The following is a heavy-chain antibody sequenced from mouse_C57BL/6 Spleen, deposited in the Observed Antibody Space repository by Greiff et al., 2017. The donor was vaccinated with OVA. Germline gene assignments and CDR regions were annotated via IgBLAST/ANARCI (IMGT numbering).Heavy chain of an antibody. CDR1: GYTFTSYT. D-gene: IGHD2-4*01. CDR2: INPSSGYT. V-gene: IGHV1-4*01. Sequence: VMLVESGAELARPGASVKMSCKASGYTFTSYTMHWVKQRPGQGLEWIGYINPSSGYTKYNQKFKDKATLTADKSSSTAYMQLSSLTSEDSAVYYCARWGYDYDEGFAYWGQGTLVTVSA. CDR3: ARWGYDYDEGFAY. J-gene: IGHJ3*01.